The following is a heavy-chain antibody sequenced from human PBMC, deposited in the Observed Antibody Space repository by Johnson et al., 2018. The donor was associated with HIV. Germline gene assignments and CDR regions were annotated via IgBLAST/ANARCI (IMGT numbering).Heavy chain of an antibody. CDR3: TRELFAHGSGWYDPFDI. CDR1: GFIFSSYG. D-gene: IGHD6-19*01. Sequence: QVQLVESGGGVVQPGRSLRLSCTTSGFIFSSYGMHWVRQSPGRGLEWMAVISYDGCNEYYADSVKGRFTISRDDSKNTLYLQMSSLRTEDAAVYYCTRELFAHGSGWYDPFDIWGQGTMVTVSS. V-gene: IGHV3-30*19. CDR2: ISYDGCNE. J-gene: IGHJ3*02.